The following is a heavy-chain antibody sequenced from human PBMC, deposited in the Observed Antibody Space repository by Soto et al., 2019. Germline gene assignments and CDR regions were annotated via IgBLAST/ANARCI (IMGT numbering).Heavy chain of an antibody. Sequence: SETLSLTWSVSGGSISSYYWSWIRQPPGKGLEWIAYIYYSGTSYNPSLKTRVSISLNTPKTQFSLKLSSVTAAVTAVSYCAITYHGSGPDPGTLVFDIWGKAPLVTVS. CDR1: GGSISSYY. CDR3: AITYHGSGPDPGTLVFDI. J-gene: IGHJ3*02. V-gene: IGHV4-59*01. D-gene: IGHD3-22*01. CDR2: IYYSGT.